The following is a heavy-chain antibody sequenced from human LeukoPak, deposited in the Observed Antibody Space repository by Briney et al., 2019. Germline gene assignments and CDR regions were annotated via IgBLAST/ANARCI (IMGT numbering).Heavy chain of an antibody. J-gene: IGHJ5*02. Sequence: SETLSLTCTVSGGSISSSSYYWGWIRQPPGKGLEWIRSIYYSGSTYYNPSLKSRVTISVDTSKNQFSLKLSSVTAADTAVYYCARARIVVVAAFPSGWFDPWGQGTLVTVSS. D-gene: IGHD2-15*01. V-gene: IGHV4-39*07. CDR3: ARARIVVVAAFPSGWFDP. CDR1: GGSISSSSYY. CDR2: IYYSGST.